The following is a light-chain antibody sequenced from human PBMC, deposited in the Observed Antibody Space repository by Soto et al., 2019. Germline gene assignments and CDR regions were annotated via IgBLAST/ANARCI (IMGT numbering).Light chain of an antibody. J-gene: IGKJ4*02. CDR2: AAS. Sequence: DIQMTHSPSSLSASVGDRVTITCRASQGISNYLAWYQQKPGKVPKLLIYAASTLQSGVPSRFSGSGSGTDFTLTISSLEPEDFAVYYCQQRNNWPLTFGGGTKVDIK. CDR1: QGISNY. V-gene: IGKV1-27*01. CDR3: QQRNNWPLT.